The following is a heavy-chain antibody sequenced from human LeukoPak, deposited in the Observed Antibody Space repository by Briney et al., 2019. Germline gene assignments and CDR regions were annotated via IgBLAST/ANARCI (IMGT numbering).Heavy chain of an antibody. Sequence: ASVKVSCKASGYTFTGYYMHWVRQAPGQGLEWMGWISAHNGNTNYAQKLQGRVTMTTDTSTSTAYMELSSLRSEDTAMYYCATVDDSSGYDGDYWGQGTLVTVSS. CDR3: ATVDDSSGYDGDY. CDR1: GYTFTGYY. CDR2: ISAHNGNT. D-gene: IGHD3-22*01. V-gene: IGHV1-18*04. J-gene: IGHJ4*02.